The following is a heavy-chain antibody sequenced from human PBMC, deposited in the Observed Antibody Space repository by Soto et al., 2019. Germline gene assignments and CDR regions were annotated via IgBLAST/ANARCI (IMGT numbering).Heavy chain of an antibody. Sequence: EVQLVESGGGLVQPGRSLRLSCAASGFTFDDYAMHWVRQAPGKGLEWVSGISWNSGSIGYADSVKGRITISRDNAKNYLYLHMNNLRAEDMALYYCAKDIGYSYGYPYYYYGMDVWGQGTTVTVSS. CDR2: ISWNSGSI. J-gene: IGHJ6*02. V-gene: IGHV3-9*03. CDR3: AKDIGYSYGYPYYYYGMDV. D-gene: IGHD5-18*01. CDR1: GFTFDDYA.